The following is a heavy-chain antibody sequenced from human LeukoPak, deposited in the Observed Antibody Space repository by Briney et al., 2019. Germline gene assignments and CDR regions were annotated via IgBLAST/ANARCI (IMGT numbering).Heavy chain of an antibody. CDR1: GNSFLTHG. CDR3: ATGPRYSSSWEVPLDY. V-gene: IGHV1-18*01. Sequence: ASVKVSCKASGNSFLTHGMSWVRQAPGQGLEWMGWISAYNGNTNYAQKLQGRVTMTTDTSTSTAYMELRSLRSDDTAVYYCATGPRYSSSWEVPLDYWGQGTLVTVSS. CDR2: ISAYNGNT. J-gene: IGHJ4*02. D-gene: IGHD6-13*01.